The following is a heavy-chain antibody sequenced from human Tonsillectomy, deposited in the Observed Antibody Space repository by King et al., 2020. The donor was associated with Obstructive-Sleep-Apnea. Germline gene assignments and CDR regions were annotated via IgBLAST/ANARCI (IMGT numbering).Heavy chain of an antibody. CDR2: ISVGGIIK. J-gene: IGHJ4*02. CDR1: GFTFSSYG. Sequence: VQLVESGGGVVQPGRSLRLSCAASGFTFSSYGMNWVRQAPGEVLEGGAVISVGGIIKYYADSVKGRLTISRDNSKNRLYLQMNSLRAEDTAVYYCAKISDSVDYWGQGTLVTVSS. CDR3: AKISDSVDY. V-gene: IGHV3-30*18. D-gene: IGHD5/OR15-5a*01.